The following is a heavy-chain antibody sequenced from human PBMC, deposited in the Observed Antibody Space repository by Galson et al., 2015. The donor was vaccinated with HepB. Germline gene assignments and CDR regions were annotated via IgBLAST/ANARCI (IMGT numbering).Heavy chain of an antibody. CDR3: AKRHYSWGFDY. Sequence: SLRLSCAASGFTLSTHAMSWVRQAPGKGLEWVSGISDSDGGTHYADSVKGRFTISRDNSKNTVYLQMNSLRAEDTAVYYCAKRHYSWGFDYWGQGTLVTVSS. CDR2: ISDSDGGT. J-gene: IGHJ4*02. V-gene: IGHV3-23*01. CDR1: GFTLSTHA. D-gene: IGHD2-15*01.